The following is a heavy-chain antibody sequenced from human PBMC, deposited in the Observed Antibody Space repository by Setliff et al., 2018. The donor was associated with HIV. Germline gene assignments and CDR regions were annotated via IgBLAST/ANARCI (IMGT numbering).Heavy chain of an antibody. CDR1: GGSFNSYY. D-gene: IGHD3-3*01. CDR3: ARDVGGFTVFAVPRGGFDP. J-gene: IGHJ5*02. V-gene: IGHV4-59*01. Sequence: SETLSLTCTVSGGSFNSYYWSWIRQSPGEGLEWIGYIFYTESTNYTPSIKSTNYNPSLKSRVTVSLDTSQNQLSLNLSSVTAADTAVYFCARDVGGFTVFAVPRGGFDPWGQGTLVTVSS. CDR2: IFYTESTNYTPSIKST.